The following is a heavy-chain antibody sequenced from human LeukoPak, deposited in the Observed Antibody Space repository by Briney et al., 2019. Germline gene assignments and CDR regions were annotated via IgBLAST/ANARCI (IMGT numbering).Heavy chain of an antibody. D-gene: IGHD3-3*01. J-gene: IGHJ4*02. V-gene: IGHV3-73*01. Sequence: PGGSLRLSCAASGFTISGSAMHWVRQAPGKGLEWVGRIRSKDNSYATTYAVSVEGRFNISRDDSKNTAYLQTNSLKTEDTAVYYCTRHEYDYWSGHYDYWGQGVLVTVSS. CDR1: GFTISGSA. CDR2: IRSKDNSYAT. CDR3: TRHEYDYWSGHYDY.